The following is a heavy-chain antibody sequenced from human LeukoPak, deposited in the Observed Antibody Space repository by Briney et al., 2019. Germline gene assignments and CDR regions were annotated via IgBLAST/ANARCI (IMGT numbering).Heavy chain of an antibody. CDR2: INPNSGST. J-gene: IGHJ4*02. CDR1: GYTFTGYY. CDR3: ARVFSDILTGYLWVFDY. V-gene: IGHV1-2*02. D-gene: IGHD3-9*01. Sequence: ASVKVSCKASGYTFTGYYMHWVRQAPGQGLEWMGWINPNSGSTNYAQKFQGRVTMTRDTSISTAYMELSRLRSDDTAVYYCARVFSDILTGYLWVFDYWGQGTLVTVSS.